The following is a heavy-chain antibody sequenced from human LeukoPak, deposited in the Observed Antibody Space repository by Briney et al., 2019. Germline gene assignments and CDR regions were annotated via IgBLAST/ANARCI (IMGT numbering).Heavy chain of an antibody. J-gene: IGHJ4*02. D-gene: IGHD3-10*01. V-gene: IGHV3-13*01. CDR1: GFTFSSYD. CDR3: ARAVAAARGVNYFDY. Sequence: GGSLRLSCAASGFTFSSYDMHWVRQVTGKYLEWVSAIGTAGDTYYPGSVKGRFTISRENAKNSLYLQMNSLRAGDTAVYYCARAVAAARGVNYFDYWGQGALVTVSS. CDR2: IGTAGDT.